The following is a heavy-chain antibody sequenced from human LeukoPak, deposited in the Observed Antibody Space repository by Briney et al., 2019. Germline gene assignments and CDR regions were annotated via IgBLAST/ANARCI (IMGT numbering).Heavy chain of an antibody. Sequence: ASVKVSCKAFGYTITGYYIHWVRQAPGQGLEWMGWINPNNGGTNSAQKFQGRVTMTRDTSIGTAYMELNMLRSDDTAVYYCARDSSREIDYWGQGTLVTVSS. CDR2: INPNNGGT. CDR1: GYTITGYY. V-gene: IGHV1-2*02. J-gene: IGHJ4*02. CDR3: ARDSSREIDY. D-gene: IGHD6-6*01.